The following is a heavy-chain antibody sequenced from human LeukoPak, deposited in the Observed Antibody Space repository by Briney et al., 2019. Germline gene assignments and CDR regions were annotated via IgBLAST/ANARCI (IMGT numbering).Heavy chain of an antibody. D-gene: IGHD3-22*01. V-gene: IGHV1-8*02. CDR1: GYTVTDYY. J-gene: IGHJ1*01. Sequence: ASVKVSCKASGYTVTDYYMHWVRQATGQGLEGMGWMKPNSGNTGYAQKFHGRVTVTRNTSISTAYMELRSLRSEDTAVYYCARRVTDSSGYYYFTEYFQHWGQGTLVTVSS. CDR3: ARRVTDSSGYYYFTEYFQH. CDR2: MKPNSGNT.